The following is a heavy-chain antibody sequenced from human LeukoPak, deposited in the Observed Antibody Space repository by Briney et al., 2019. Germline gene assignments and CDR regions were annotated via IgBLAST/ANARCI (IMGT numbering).Heavy chain of an antibody. CDR1: GGSISSGSYY. J-gene: IGHJ4*02. D-gene: IGHD3-22*01. CDR2: IYTSGST. V-gene: IGHV4-61*02. CDR3: ARDLYYYDSSVGY. Sequence: PSETLSLTCTVSGGSISSGSYYWSWIRQPAGKGLEWIGRIYTSGSTIYNPSPKSRVTISVDTSKNQFSLKLSSVTAADTAVYYCARDLYYYDSSVGYWGQGTLVTVSS.